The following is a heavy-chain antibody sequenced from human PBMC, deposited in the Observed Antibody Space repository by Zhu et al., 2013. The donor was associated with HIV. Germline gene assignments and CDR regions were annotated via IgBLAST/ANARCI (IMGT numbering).Heavy chain of an antibody. V-gene: IGHV4-38-2*01. CDR3: AAAGGLDAFDI. CDR1: GYSISGGYY. J-gene: IGHJ3*02. D-gene: IGHD6-25*01. CDR2: IYHSGST. Sequence: QVQLQESGPGLVKPSETLSLTCAVSGYSISGGYYWGWIRQPPGKGLEWIGSIYHSGSTYYNPSLKSRVTISVDTSKNQFSLKLSSVTAADTAVYYCAAAGGLDAFDIWGQGTMVTVSS.